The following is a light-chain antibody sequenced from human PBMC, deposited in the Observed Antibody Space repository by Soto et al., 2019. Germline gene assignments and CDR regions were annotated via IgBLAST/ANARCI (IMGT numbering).Light chain of an antibody. CDR1: RFNIGSNT. CDR2: RNN. J-gene: IGLJ1*01. CDR3: AAWDDRLYV. V-gene: IGLV1-44*01. Sequence: QSALTQPPSASGTPGQRVTISCSGSRFNIGSNTVSWYQQVPGTAPRLLLYRNNLRPSGVPDRFSGSKSDTSASLAITGLQSEDEDDYYCAAWDDRLYVFGTGTKVTVL.